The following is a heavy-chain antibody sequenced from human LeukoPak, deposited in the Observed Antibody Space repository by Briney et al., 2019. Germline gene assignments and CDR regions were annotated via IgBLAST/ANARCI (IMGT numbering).Heavy chain of an antibody. V-gene: IGHV3-21*01. J-gene: IGHJ4*02. CDR1: GFILSDYN. Sequence: GGSLRLSCAASGFILSDYNMNWVRQAPGKGLKWVSFIAISGTYITYADSVKGRFTISRDNAKNSLYLQMNSLRAEDTAVYYCARDLSATARAYDYWGQGILVTVSS. CDR3: ARDLSATARAYDY. CDR2: IAISGTYI. D-gene: IGHD1-26*01.